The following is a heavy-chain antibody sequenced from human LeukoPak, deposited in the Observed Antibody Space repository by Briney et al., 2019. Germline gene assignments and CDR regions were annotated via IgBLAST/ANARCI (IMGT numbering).Heavy chain of an antibody. CDR3: ARDPSHKNEEIY. CDR2: ISPNSGGI. V-gene: IGHV1-2*02. Sequence: ASVKVSCKASGYTFTLGGFYIHWVRQAPGQGLEWMGWISPNSGGINYAQEFQDRVTMTRDTSIDTVYMELSRLTSDDTAVYYRARDPSHKNEEIYWGQGTLVAVSS. J-gene: IGHJ4*02. CDR1: GYTFTLGGFY.